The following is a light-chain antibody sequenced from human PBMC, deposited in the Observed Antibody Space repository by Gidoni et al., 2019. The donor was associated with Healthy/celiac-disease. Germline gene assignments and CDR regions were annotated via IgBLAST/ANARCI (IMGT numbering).Light chain of an antibody. V-gene: IGKV3-15*01. CDR2: GAS. J-gene: IGKJ3*01. CDR1: QSVSST. CDR3: QQYNNWPPRT. Sequence: EIVMTQSPATLSVSPGERATLSCRASQSVSSTVAWYQQKPGQAPRLLIYGASTRATGIPARVSGSGAGTEFTLTISSLQSEEFAVYYCQQYNNWPPRTFXPXTKVDIK.